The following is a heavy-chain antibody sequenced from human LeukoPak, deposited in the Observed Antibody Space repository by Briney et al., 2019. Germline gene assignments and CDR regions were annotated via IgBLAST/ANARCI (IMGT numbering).Heavy chain of an antibody. V-gene: IGHV3-53*01. CDR1: GLTVSSNS. Sequence: GGSLRLSCAASGLTVSSNSVSWVRQAPGKGLEWVSVINSGGNTYYADSVKGRFTFSRDNSKNTLYLRMNSLRAEDTAVYYCAKVVAGYWGQGTLVTVSS. J-gene: IGHJ4*02. CDR3: AKVVAGY. CDR2: INSGGNT. D-gene: IGHD5-12*01.